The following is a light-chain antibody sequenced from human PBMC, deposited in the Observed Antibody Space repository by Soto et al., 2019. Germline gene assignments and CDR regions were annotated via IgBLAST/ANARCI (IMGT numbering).Light chain of an antibody. V-gene: IGKV1-39*01. CDR2: AAS. Sequence: DIQMTQSPSSLSASVGERVTITCRASQSISSYLNWYQQKPGKAPKLLIYAASSLQSGVPSRFSGSGSGTDFPLTISSLQPEDFATYYCQQYNSYAKTFGQGPKVEIK. J-gene: IGKJ1*01. CDR1: QSISSY. CDR3: QQYNSYAKT.